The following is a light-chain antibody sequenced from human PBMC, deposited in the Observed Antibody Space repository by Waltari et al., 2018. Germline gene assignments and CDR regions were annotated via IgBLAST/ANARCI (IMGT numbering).Light chain of an antibody. J-gene: IGLJ2*01. CDR3: ISYTSTTTYVV. CDR2: DVN. V-gene: IGLV2-14*03. Sequence: YRQHPGKAPQLMIYDVNKRASGVSHRFSASKSGNTASLTIFGLQAEDEADYYCISYTSTTTYVVVGGGTKLTVL.